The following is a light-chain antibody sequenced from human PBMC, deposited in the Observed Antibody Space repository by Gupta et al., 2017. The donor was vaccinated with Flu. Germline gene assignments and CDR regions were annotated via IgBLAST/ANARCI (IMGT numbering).Light chain of an antibody. CDR2: SNN. CDR1: SSNIGSNT. Sequence: QSMLTQPPSASGTPGQRVTISCSGSSSNIGSNTVNWYQQLPGTAPKLLIYSNNQRPSGVTDRFSGSKSGTSASLAISGLQSEDEAEYYCEEWDDSLNGCNYVFGTGTKVTVL. CDR3: EEWDDSLNGCNYV. J-gene: IGLJ1*01. V-gene: IGLV1-44*01.